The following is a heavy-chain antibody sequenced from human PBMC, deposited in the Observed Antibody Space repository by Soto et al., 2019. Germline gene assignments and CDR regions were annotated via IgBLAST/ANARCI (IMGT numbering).Heavy chain of an antibody. V-gene: IGHV4-31*03. Sequence: SETLSLTCTVSGGSISSGGYYWSWIRQPPGKGLEWIGYIYYSGSTYYNPSLKSRVTISVDTSKNQFSLKLSSVTAADTAVYYCARAPRYGGYCNYWGQGTLVTVSS. CDR3: ARAPRYGGYCNY. D-gene: IGHD1-26*01. CDR1: GGSISSGGYY. CDR2: IYYSGST. J-gene: IGHJ4*02.